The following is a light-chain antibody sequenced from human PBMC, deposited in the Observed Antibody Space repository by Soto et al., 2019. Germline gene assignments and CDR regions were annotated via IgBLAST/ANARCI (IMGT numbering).Light chain of an antibody. CDR1: QSISSY. Sequence: DIQMTQSPSSLSASVGDRVTITCRASQSISSYLNWYQQKPGKAPKLLIYAASSLQSGVPSRFSGRGSGTDFTLTISSLQPEDFAVYYCQHCQHYGDSPPLTFGGGTKVDIK. J-gene: IGKJ4*01. CDR3: QHCQHYGDSPPLT. CDR2: AAS. V-gene: IGKV1-39*01.